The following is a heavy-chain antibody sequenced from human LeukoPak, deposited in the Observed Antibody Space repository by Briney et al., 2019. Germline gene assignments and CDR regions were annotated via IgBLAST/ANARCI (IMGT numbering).Heavy chain of an antibody. Sequence: ASVKVSCKASGYTFTNFGFSWVRPAPGQGLEWMGWISTHNGNTYYAQKFQGRVAMTTDTSTSTAYLELRSLRSDDTAVYYCARSDSPYSSGWYCVDPWGQGTLVTVSS. D-gene: IGHD6-19*01. J-gene: IGHJ5*02. CDR3: ARSDSPYSSGWYCVDP. CDR1: GYTFTNFG. CDR2: ISTHNGNT. V-gene: IGHV1-18*01.